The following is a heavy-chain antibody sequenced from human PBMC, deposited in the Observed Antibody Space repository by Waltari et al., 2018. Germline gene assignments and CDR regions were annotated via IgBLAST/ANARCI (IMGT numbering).Heavy chain of an antibody. D-gene: IGHD3-10*01. CDR3: ARDLQNYSTMVRGVIGGWFDP. V-gene: IGHV4-59*01. CDR2: IYYSGST. Sequence: QVQLQESGPGLVKPSETLSLTCTVSGGSISSYYWSWIRQPPGKGLEWIGYIYYSGSTNYNPSLKSGVTRSVDTSKNQFSLKLSSVTAADTAVYYCARDLQNYSTMVRGVIGGWFDPWGQGTLVTVSS. CDR1: GGSISSYY. J-gene: IGHJ5*02.